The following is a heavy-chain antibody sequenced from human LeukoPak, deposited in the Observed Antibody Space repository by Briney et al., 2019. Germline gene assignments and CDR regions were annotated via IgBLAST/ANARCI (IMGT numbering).Heavy chain of an antibody. CDR3: ARDSAKGDWPHYLDY. J-gene: IGHJ4*02. D-gene: IGHD2-21*02. V-gene: IGHV3-7*01. CDR1: GFTFNSNW. CDR2: IKQDGSEK. Sequence: GGSLRLSCAASGFTFNSNWISWVRQAPGKGLEWVANIKQDGSEKYYVDSVKGRFTISRDNAKNSLYLQMNSLRAEDTAVYYCARDSAKGDWPHYLDYWGQGTLVTVTS.